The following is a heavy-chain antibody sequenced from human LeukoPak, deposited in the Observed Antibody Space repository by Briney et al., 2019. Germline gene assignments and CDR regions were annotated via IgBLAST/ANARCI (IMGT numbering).Heavy chain of an antibody. D-gene: IGHD2-15*01. Sequence: GGSLRLSCAASGFTFSSYWMSWVRQAPGKGLEWVANIKQDGSEKYYVDSVRGRFTISRDNAKNSLYLQMNSLRAEDTAVYYCARALVVVDFDYWGQGTLVTVSS. CDR3: ARALVVVDFDY. V-gene: IGHV3-7*03. J-gene: IGHJ4*02. CDR1: GFTFSSYW. CDR2: IKQDGSEK.